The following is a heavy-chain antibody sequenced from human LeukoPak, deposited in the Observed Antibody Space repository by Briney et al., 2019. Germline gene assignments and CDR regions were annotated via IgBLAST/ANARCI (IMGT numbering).Heavy chain of an antibody. CDR2: ISGYNGNT. CDR3: ARIGYYYGSGTLYYFDY. V-gene: IGHV1-18*01. D-gene: IGHD3-10*01. Sequence: ASVKVSCKASGYTFTRYGIYWVRQAPGQGLEWMGWISGYNGNTKYAQKFQGRVSVTTDTSTSTAYMELRSLRSDDTAVYYCARIGYYYGSGTLYYFDYWGQGTLVTVSS. J-gene: IGHJ4*02. CDR1: GYTFTRYG.